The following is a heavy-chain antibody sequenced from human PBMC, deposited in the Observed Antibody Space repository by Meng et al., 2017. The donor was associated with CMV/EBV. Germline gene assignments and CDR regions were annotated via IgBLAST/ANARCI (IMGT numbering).Heavy chain of an antibody. CDR3: AAIPPAISGSYYADAFDI. CDR1: GFTFTSSA. D-gene: IGHD1-26*01. V-gene: IGHV1-58*01. CDR2: IVVGSGNT. Sequence: SVKVSCKASGFTFTSSAVQWVRQARGQRLEWIGWIVVGSGNTNYAQKFQERVTITRDMSTSTAYMELSSLRSEDTAVYYCAAIPPAISGSYYADAFDIWGQGIMVTVSS. J-gene: IGHJ3*02.